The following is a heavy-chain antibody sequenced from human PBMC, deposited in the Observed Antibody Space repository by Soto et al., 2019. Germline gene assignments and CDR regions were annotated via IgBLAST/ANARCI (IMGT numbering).Heavy chain of an antibody. CDR3: ARPPYPGCINAVCYPLDY. J-gene: IGHJ4*02. D-gene: IGHD2-8*01. Sequence: QVQLVQSGAEVKKPGASVKISCKASGYTFTSYYRHWVRQAPGQALEWMGIINPSGGSTNYAKKLPGRGATTRDTSTSTVYMELNSLRSEDTTVYYCARPPYPGCINAVCYPLDYWGQGTLVTVSS. CDR2: INPSGGST. V-gene: IGHV1-46*01. CDR1: GYTFTSYY.